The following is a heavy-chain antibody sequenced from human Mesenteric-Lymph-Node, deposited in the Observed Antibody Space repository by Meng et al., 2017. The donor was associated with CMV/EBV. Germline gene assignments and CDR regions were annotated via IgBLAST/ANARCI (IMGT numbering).Heavy chain of an antibody. CDR1: GFSFSSAW. D-gene: IGHD3-22*01. J-gene: IGHJ4*02. CDR3: ARLIYYDDSGYYRGGFDY. Sequence: GGSLRLSCAASGFSFSSAWMSWVRQAPGKGLEWVANIKQDGSAKHYVDSMKGRFTISRDNAKNSLYLQMNSLRAEDTAVYYCARLIYYDDSGYYRGGFDYWGQGTLVTVSS. V-gene: IGHV3-7*01. CDR2: IKQDGSAK.